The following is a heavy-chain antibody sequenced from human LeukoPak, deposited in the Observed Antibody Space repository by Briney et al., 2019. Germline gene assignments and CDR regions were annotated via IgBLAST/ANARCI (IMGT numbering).Heavy chain of an antibody. CDR2: ISGTGGFT. Sequence: GGSLRLFCAASGFTFSSYGMSWVRQAPGKGLEWLSCISGTGGFTYYADSVKGRFTISRDTSKNTLYLQMSTLRAEDTAVSHCAKDLLTYYYDSGLSYTTSAFDYWGQGTLVTVSS. CDR1: GFTFSSYG. CDR3: AKDLLTYYYDSGLSYTTSAFDY. J-gene: IGHJ4*02. V-gene: IGHV3-23*01. D-gene: IGHD3-22*01.